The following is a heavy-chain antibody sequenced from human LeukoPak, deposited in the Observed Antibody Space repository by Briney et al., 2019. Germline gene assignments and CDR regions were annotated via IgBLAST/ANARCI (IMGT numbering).Heavy chain of an antibody. V-gene: IGHV3-23*01. CDR3: TSPGSSYYYGSGSYYPFDY. J-gene: IGHJ4*02. Sequence: QPGGSLRLSCAASGFTFSSYAMSWVRQAPGKGLEWVSAISGSGGSTYYADSVKGRFTISRDNSKNTLYLQMNSLRAEDTAVYYCTSPGSSYYYGSGSYYPFDYWGQGTLVTVSS. D-gene: IGHD3-10*01. CDR2: ISGSGGST. CDR1: GFTFSSYA.